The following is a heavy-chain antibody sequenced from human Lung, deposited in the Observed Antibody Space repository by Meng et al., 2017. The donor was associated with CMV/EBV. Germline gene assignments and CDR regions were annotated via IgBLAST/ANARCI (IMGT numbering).Heavy chain of an antibody. CDR1: GFSFNTYT. Sequence: GEXXKISCAASGFSFNTYTLNWVRQAPGKGLEWVSSINSNSNNILYADSVKGRFTISRDNAKSSLSLQMNSLRAEDTAVYYCARDRRYDTSGYPDYLGQGPLVPVSS. CDR2: INSNSNNI. CDR3: ARDRRYDTSGYPDY. D-gene: IGHD3-22*01. J-gene: IGHJ4*02. V-gene: IGHV3-21*01.